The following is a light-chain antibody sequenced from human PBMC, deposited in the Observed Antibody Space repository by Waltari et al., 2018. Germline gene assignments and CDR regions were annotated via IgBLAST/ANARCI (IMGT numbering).Light chain of an antibody. CDR1: EDISNY. CDR2: DAS. J-gene: IGKJ1*01. V-gene: IGKV1-33*01. CDR3: QQRSNWPPWT. Sequence: DIQLTQSPPSLSASLGERVTITCRATEDISNYLNWFQQKPGRVPQLLIYDASKVETGVPSRFSGSGSGTDFTLTISSLEPEDFAVYYCQQRSNWPPWTFGQGTKVEIK.